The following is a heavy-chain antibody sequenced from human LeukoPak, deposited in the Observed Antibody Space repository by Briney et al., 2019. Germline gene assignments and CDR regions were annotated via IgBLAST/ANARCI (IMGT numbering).Heavy chain of an antibody. D-gene: IGHD3-10*01. CDR2: INAGNGNT. CDR1: GYTFTSYA. V-gene: IGHV1-3*01. CDR3: ARSLLWFGELSNWFDP. Sequence: GASVKVSCKASGYTFTSYAMHWVRQAPGQRLEWMGWINAGNGNTKYSQKFQGRVTITRDTSASTAYMELSSLRSEDTAVYYCARSLLWFGELSNWFDPWGQGTLVTVSS. J-gene: IGHJ5*02.